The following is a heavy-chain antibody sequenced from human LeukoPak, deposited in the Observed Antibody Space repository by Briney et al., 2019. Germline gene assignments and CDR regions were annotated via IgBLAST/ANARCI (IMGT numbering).Heavy chain of an antibody. CDR3: ARAEHSGSYSIDY. D-gene: IGHD1-26*01. V-gene: IGHV1-69*13. Sequence: ASVKVSCKASGGTFSSYAISWVRQAPGQGLEWMGGIIPIFGTANYAQKFQGRVTITADESTSTAYMELSSLRSEDTAVYYCARAEHSGSYSIDYWGQGTLVTVSS. J-gene: IGHJ4*02. CDR1: GGTFSSYA. CDR2: IIPIFGTA.